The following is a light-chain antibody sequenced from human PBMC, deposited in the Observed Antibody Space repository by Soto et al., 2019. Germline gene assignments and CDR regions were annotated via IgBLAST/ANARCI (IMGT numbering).Light chain of an antibody. CDR2: DES. Sequence: ETVLTQSPDTLSLSPGDRATLSCRASQSVTGNSLAWYQQKPGQAPRLXISDESTRATGIPARLSGSGSGTELSLSIHRLQSEDFAVYFCQQYNDWPITXGQGTRLEIK. V-gene: IGKV3D-15*01. J-gene: IGKJ5*01. CDR1: QSVTGN. CDR3: QQYNDWPIT.